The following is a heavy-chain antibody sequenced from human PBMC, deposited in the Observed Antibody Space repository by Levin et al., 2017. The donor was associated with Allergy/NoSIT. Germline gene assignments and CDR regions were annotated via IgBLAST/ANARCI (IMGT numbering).Heavy chain of an antibody. V-gene: IGHV3-7*01. CDR1: GFIFSSYW. D-gene: IGHD3-22*01. CDR3: SRSDSSGYLAY. CDR2: IKQDGSEK. J-gene: IGHJ4*02. Sequence: PGGSLRLSCAASGFIFSSYWMSWVRQAPGKGLEWVANIKQDGSEKYYVDSVKGRFTISRDNAKNSLFLQLNSLRPEDTAVYYCSRSDSSGYLAYWGQGTLVTVSS.